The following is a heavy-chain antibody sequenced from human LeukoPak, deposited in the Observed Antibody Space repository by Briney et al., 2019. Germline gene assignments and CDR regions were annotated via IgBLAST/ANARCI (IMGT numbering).Heavy chain of an antibody. Sequence: ASVKVSCKASGYTFTGYYMHWVRQAPGQGLEWMGWINPNSGGTNYAQKFQGRVTMTRDTSISTAYMELSRLRSDDTAVYYCAREPIVVVPAALRYYYMDVWGKGTTVTISS. J-gene: IGHJ6*03. V-gene: IGHV1-2*02. CDR2: INPNSGGT. CDR3: AREPIVVVPAALRYYYMDV. CDR1: GYTFTGYY. D-gene: IGHD2-2*01.